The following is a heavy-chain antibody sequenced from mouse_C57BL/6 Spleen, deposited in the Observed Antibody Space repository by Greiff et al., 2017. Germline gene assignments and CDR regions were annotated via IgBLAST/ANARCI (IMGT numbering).Heavy chain of an antibody. Sequence: VQLQQPGAELVMPGASVKLSCKASGYTFTSYWMHWVKQRPGQGLEWIGEIDPSASYTNYNQKFKGKSTLTVDKSSSTAYMQLSSLTSEDSAVYYCARALYFDYWGQGTTLTVSS. CDR2: IDPSASYT. J-gene: IGHJ2*01. V-gene: IGHV1-69*01. CDR1: GYTFTSYW. CDR3: ARALYFDY.